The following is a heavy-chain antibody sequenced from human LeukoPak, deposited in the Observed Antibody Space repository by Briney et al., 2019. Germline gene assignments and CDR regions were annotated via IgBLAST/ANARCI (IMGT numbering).Heavy chain of an antibody. D-gene: IGHD3-10*01. CDR3: TTDMGAVRGVIIRDYYYYDMDV. CDR1: GFTFSDAW. V-gene: IGHV3-15*01. J-gene: IGHJ6*03. Sequence: GGSLRLSCAASGFTFSDAWMSWVRQAPGKGLEWVGRIKSKTDGGTTDYAAPVKGRFTISRDDSKNTLYLQMNSLKTEDTAVYYCTTDMGAVRGVIIRDYYYYDMDVWGKGTTVTVSS. CDR2: IKSKTDGGTT.